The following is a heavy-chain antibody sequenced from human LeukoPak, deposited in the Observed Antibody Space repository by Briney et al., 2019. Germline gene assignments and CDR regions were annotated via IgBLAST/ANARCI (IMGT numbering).Heavy chain of an antibody. J-gene: IGHJ4*02. Sequence: GGSLRLSCAASGFTFSDYYMSWIRQAPGKGLEWVSYISSSGSTIYYADSVKGRFTISRDNAKNSLYLQMNSLRAEDTAVYYCARHQGLYTATTAFAYWGQGTLVTVSS. V-gene: IGHV3-11*01. CDR2: ISSSGSTI. CDR3: ARHQGLYTATTAFAY. CDR1: GFTFSDYY. D-gene: IGHD5-18*01.